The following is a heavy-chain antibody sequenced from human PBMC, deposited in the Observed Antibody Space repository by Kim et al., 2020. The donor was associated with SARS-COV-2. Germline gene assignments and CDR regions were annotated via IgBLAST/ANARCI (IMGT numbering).Heavy chain of an antibody. CDR3: ARAISGSGYYGRGAYYGMDV. CDR1: GYTFTNYA. J-gene: IGHJ6*02. Sequence: ASVKVSCKASGYTFTNYAIHWVRQAPGQRLEWMGWMNGGNGNTKYSQKFQGRVTITRDTSASTAYMDLSSLRSEDTAIYYCARAISGSGYYGRGAYYGMDVWGQGTTVTVSS. CDR2: MNGGNGNT. D-gene: IGHD5-12*01. V-gene: IGHV1-3*01.